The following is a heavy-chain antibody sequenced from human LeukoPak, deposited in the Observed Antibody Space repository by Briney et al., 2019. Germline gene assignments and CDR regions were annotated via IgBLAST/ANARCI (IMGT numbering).Heavy chain of an antibody. V-gene: IGHV4-59*11. CDR2: VFDGERT. J-gene: IGHJ4*02. CDR3: ATIKRGSIFGYFDF. D-gene: IGHD3-3*02. Sequence: ETLSLTCTVSGASISSHYWTWIRQPPGKGLEWIGYVFDGERTKDNPSLKRRSTLSRDMSKNQLSLRLSSVTAADTAVYYCATIKRGSIFGYFDFWGQGILVTVSS. CDR1: GASISSHY.